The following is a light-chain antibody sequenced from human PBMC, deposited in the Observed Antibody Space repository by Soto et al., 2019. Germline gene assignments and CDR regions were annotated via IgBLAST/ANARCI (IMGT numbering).Light chain of an antibody. V-gene: IGLV2-14*01. CDR1: SSDVGAYNY. J-gene: IGLJ1*01. Sequence: QSALTQPASVSGSPGQSVTISCTGTSSDVGAYNYVSWYQQHPGKAPKLMIYEVSNRPSGVSNRFSCSKSGNTASLTISGLQAEDEADYYCNSYTGSSTRFVFGTGTKVTVL. CDR3: NSYTGSSTRFV. CDR2: EVS.